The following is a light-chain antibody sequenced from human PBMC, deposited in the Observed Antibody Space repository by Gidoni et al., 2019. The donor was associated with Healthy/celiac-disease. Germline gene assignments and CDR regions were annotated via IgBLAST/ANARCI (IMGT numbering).Light chain of an antibody. J-gene: IGKJ1*01. CDR2: AAS. CDR1: QNISSY. V-gene: IGKV1-39*01. Sequence: EIQMTQSPSSLSASVGVRVTITCRASQNISSYLNWYQQRPGKATQLLIYAASSLQSGVPSRFSGSGSGTDFTLTISSLQPEDFATYYCQQSYSTSWTFGQGTKVEIK. CDR3: QQSYSTSWT.